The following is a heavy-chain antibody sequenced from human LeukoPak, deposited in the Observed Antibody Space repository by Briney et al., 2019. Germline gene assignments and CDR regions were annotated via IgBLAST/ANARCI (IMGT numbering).Heavy chain of an antibody. J-gene: IGHJ3*02. CDR3: ARRIVGATHALDI. CDR2: IYPGDSDT. D-gene: IGHD1-26*01. V-gene: IGHV5-51*01. CDR1: GYSFTSYW. Sequence: GESLEISCKGSGYSFTSYWIGWVRPMPGKGLEWMGIIYPGDSDTRYSPSFQGQVTISADKSISTAYLQWSSLKASDTAMYYCARRIVGATHALDIWGQGTMVTVSS.